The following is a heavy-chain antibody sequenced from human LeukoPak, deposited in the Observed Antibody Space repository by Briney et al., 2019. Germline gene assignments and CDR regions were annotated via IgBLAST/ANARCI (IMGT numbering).Heavy chain of an antibody. D-gene: IGHD6-19*01. Sequence: SETLSLTCTVSGVSISSYYWSWIRQPPGKGLEWIGYIYYSGSTNYNPSLKSRVTISVDTSKNQFSLKLSSVTAADTAVYYCARQPYSSGWYGGFDIWGQGTMVTVSS. V-gene: IGHV4-59*08. CDR3: ARQPYSSGWYGGFDI. J-gene: IGHJ3*02. CDR2: IYYSGST. CDR1: GVSISSYY.